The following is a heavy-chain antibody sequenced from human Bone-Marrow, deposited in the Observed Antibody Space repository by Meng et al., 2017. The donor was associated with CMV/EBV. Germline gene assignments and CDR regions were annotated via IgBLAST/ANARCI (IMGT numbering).Heavy chain of an antibody. Sequence: ASVKVSCKASGYTFTNYYLHWVRQAPGQGLEWMGIFNPISGATSYAQKFQGRVTLTGDTSTSTVYMELSSLRSEDTAVYYCARDSLNSYGAPQDWGQGTLVTVSS. CDR1: GYTFTNYY. D-gene: IGHD4-17*01. V-gene: IGHV1-46*01. CDR2: FNPISGAT. CDR3: ARDSLNSYGAPQD. J-gene: IGHJ4*02.